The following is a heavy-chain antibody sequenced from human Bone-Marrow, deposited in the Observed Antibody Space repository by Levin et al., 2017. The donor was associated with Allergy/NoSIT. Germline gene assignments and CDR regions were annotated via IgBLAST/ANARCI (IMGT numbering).Heavy chain of an antibody. D-gene: IGHD2-15*01. V-gene: IGHV2-5*02. CDR1: GFSFSTSGVG. J-gene: IGHJ3*02. Sequence: SGPTLVKPTQTLTLTCTFSGFSFSTSGVGVGWIRPPPGRALEWLALIYWDDGRSYSPSLRSRLTITKDTSKNQVVLTMTNMDPVDTATYYCSHRTTSCSGGSCLPLTFDIWGQGTMVTVSS. CDR2: IYWDDGR. CDR3: SHRTTSCSGGSCLPLTFDI.